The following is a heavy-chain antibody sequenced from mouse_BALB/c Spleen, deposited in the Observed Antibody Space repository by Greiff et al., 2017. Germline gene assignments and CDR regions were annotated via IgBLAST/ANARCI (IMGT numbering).Heavy chain of an antibody. CDR2: ISSGGSYT. D-gene: IGHD1-2*01. J-gene: IGHJ1*01. CDR3: ARKSPATWYFDV. V-gene: IGHV5-9-3*01. Sequence: EVQLVESGGGLVKPGGSLKLSCAASGFTFSSYAMSWVRQTPEKRLEWVATISSGGSYTYYPDSVKGRFTISRDNAKNTLYLQMSSLRSEDTAMYYCARKSPATWYFDVWGAGTTVTVSS. CDR1: GFTFSSYA.